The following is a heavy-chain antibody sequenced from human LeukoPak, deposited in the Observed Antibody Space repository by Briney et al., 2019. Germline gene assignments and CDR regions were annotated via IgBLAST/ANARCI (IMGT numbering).Heavy chain of an antibody. CDR2: IYYSGST. Sequence: SETLSLTCTVSGGSISSYYWSWIRQPPGKGLEWIGYIYYSGSTNYNPSLKSRVTISVDTSKNQFSLKLSSVTAADTAVYYCARHFDYYDSSGYYFGAFDIWGQGTMVTVSS. V-gene: IGHV4-59*08. J-gene: IGHJ3*02. D-gene: IGHD3-22*01. CDR3: ARHFDYYDSSGYYFGAFDI. CDR1: GGSISSYY.